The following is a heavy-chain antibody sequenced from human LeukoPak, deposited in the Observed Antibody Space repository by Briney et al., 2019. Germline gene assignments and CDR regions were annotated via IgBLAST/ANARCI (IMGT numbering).Heavy chain of an antibody. CDR3: ARVYYYDSSGYIFDY. D-gene: IGHD3-22*01. Sequence: SETLSLTCTVSGGSISSGDYYWSWIRQPPGKGLEWIGYIYYSGSTYYNPSLKSRVTISVDTSKNQFSLKLSSVTAADTAVYYCARVYYYDSSGYIFDYWGQGTLVTVSS. CDR2: IYYSGST. V-gene: IGHV4-30-4*01. J-gene: IGHJ4*02. CDR1: GGSISSGDYY.